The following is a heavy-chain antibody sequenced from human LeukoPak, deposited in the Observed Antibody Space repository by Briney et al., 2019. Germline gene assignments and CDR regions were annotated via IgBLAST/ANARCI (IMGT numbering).Heavy chain of an antibody. CDR1: GFTFSTYA. V-gene: IGHV3-23*01. CDR3: AKVGDIVLMVYAYPRYYFDY. D-gene: IGHD2-8*01. CDR2: ISGSGGST. Sequence: GGSLRLSCAASGFTFSTYAMSWVRQAPGKGLEWVSAISGSGGSTYYADSVKGRFTISRDNSKNTLYLQMNSLRAEDTAVYYCAKVGDIVLMVYAYPRYYFDYWGQGTLVTVSS. J-gene: IGHJ4*02.